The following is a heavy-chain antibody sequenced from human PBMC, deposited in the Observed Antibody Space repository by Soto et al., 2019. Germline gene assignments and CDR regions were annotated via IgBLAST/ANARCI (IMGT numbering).Heavy chain of an antibody. J-gene: IGHJ6*02. CDR1: GYSFGSYY. D-gene: IGHD2-21*02. CDR3: APRGGLGDSLGMDV. V-gene: IGHV5-51*01. Sequence: VELVQSGAEVKKPGESLKISCKGSGYSFGSYYIAWVRQMPGKGLEWMGIIYPSDSEITYSPSFQGQVTISADKSITTAYLQWSTLKASDTSIYYWAPRGGLGDSLGMDVWGQGTTVTVSS. CDR2: IYPSDSEI.